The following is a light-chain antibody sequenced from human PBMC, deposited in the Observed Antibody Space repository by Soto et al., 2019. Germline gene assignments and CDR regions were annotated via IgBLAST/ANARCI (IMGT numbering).Light chain of an antibody. CDR3: QRYKNYPWT. V-gene: IGKV1-8*01. CDR1: QGISNW. CDR2: GAS. Sequence: AIRMTQSPSSLSASTGDRVTITCRASQGISNWLAWYQQRPGKAPKLLVYGASTLQSGVPSRFSGSGSGTDFTLTISGLQSEDFATYYCQRYKNYPWTFGQGTKVEVK. J-gene: IGKJ1*01.